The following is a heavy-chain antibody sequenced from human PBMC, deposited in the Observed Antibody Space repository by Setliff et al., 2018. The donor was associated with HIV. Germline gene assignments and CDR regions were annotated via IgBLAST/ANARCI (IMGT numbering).Heavy chain of an antibody. CDR1: GYTFSQYA. D-gene: IGHD1-26*01. CDR2: INTGNENT. J-gene: IGHJ6*02. CDR3: ARVSGGRPGNYYYAMDV. V-gene: IGHV1-3*04. Sequence: ASVKVSCKASGYTFSQYALHWVRQAPGQRLEWMGWINTGNENTRYSQKFQGRVSIIRDTSANTAYMELTNLRPDDSAIYYCARVSGGRPGNYYYAMDVWGQGTTVTVSS.